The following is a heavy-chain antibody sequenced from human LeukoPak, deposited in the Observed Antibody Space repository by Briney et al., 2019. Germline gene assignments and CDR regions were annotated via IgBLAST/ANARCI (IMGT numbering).Heavy chain of an antibody. J-gene: IGHJ6*03. CDR1: GYTFTSYG. Sequence: ASVKVSCKASGYTFTSYGISWVRQAPGQGLEWMGIINSSGGSTSYAQKFQGRVTMTRNTSISTAYMELSSLRSEDTAVYYCARNQQLVPYYMDVWGKGTTVTISS. V-gene: IGHV1-46*01. CDR2: INSSGGST. CDR3: ARNQQLVPYYMDV. D-gene: IGHD6-13*01.